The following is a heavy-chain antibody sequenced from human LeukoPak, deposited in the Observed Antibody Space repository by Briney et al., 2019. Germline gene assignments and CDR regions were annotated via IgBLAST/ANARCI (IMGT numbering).Heavy chain of an antibody. V-gene: IGHV3-33*06. CDR1: GFTFSSYG. D-gene: IGHD3-9*01. CDR3: AKGGRTGWDAFDI. CDR2: IWYDGSNK. J-gene: IGHJ3*02. Sequence: GRSLRLSCAASGFTFSSYGMHWVRQAPGKGLEWVAVIWYDGSNKYYADSVKGRFTISRDNSKNTLYLQMNSLRAEDTAVYYCAKGGRTGWDAFDIWGQGTMVTVSS.